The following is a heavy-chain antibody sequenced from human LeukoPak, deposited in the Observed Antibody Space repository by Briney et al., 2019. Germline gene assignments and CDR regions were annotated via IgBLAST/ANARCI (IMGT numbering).Heavy chain of an antibody. CDR2: IYYSGST. Sequence: SETLSLTCTVSGGSISSYYWSWIRQPPGKGLEWLGYIYYSGSTNYNPSLKSRVTISVDTSKNQFSLKLSSVTAADTAVYYCARMTLYCTNGVCFTERYGMDVWGQGTTVTVSS. D-gene: IGHD2-8*01. CDR1: GGSISSYY. J-gene: IGHJ6*02. CDR3: ARMTLYCTNGVCFTERYGMDV. V-gene: IGHV4-59*01.